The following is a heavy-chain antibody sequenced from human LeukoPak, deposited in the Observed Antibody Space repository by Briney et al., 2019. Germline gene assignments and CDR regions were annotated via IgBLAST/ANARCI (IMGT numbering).Heavy chain of an antibody. J-gene: IGHJ4*02. D-gene: IGHD5-24*01. V-gene: IGHV3-48*04. CDR2: ISSSSSTI. CDR1: GFTFSSYS. Sequence: GGSLRLSCAASGFTFSSYSMNWVRQAPGKGLEWVSYISSSSSTIYYADSEKGRFTISRDNAKNSLYLQMNSLRAEDTAVYYCARGRDGYNHYFDYWGQGTLVTVSS. CDR3: ARGRDGYNHYFDY.